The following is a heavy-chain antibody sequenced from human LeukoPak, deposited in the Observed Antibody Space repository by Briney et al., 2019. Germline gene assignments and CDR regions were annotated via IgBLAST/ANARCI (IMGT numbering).Heavy chain of an antibody. D-gene: IGHD1-7*01. J-gene: IGHJ4*02. V-gene: IGHV1-69*13. CDR2: IIPIFGTA. Sequence: SVKVSCKASGGTFISYAISWVRQVPGQGLEWMGGIIPIFGTANYAQKFQGRVTITADESTSTAYMELSSLRSEDTAVYYCATKELRPNTIDYWGQGTLVTVSS. CDR1: GGTFISYA. CDR3: ATKELRPNTIDY.